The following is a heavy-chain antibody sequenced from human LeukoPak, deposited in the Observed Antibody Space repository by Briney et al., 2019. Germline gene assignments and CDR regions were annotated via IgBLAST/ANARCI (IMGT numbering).Heavy chain of an antibody. CDR3: ATDPSMIPWGYFDY. D-gene: IGHD3-22*01. J-gene: IGHJ4*02. Sequence: ASVKVSCKVSGYTLTELSTHWVRQAPGKGLEWMGGFDPEDGETIYAQKFQGRVTMTGDTSTDTAYMELSSLRSEDTAVYYCATDPSMIPWGYFDYWGQGTLVTVSS. V-gene: IGHV1-24*01. CDR2: FDPEDGET. CDR1: GYTLTELS.